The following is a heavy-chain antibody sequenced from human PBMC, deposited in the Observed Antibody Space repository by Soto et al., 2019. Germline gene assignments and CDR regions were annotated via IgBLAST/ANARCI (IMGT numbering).Heavy chain of an antibody. J-gene: IGHJ6*02. CDR3: ARRNWNYYYYYYGMDV. Sequence: LRLSCAASGFTFSSYEMNWVRQAPGKGLEWVSYISSSGSTIYYADSVKGRFTISRDNAKNSLYLQMNSLRAEDTAVYYCARRNWNYYYYYYGMDVWGQGTTVTVSS. CDR1: GFTFSSYE. V-gene: IGHV3-48*03. D-gene: IGHD1-7*01. CDR2: ISSSGSTI.